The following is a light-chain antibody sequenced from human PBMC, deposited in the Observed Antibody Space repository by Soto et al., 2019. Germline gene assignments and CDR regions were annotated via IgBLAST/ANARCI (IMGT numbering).Light chain of an antibody. CDR2: EVS. J-gene: IGLJ2*01. Sequence: QSALTQPASVSGSPGPSITISRTGTSSDVGSYNLVSWYQQHPGKAPKLMIYEVSKRPSGVSNRFSGSKSGNTAYLTISGLQAEDEADYYCCSYAGSHVVFGGGTKVTVL. CDR1: SSDVGSYNL. V-gene: IGLV2-23*02. CDR3: CSYAGSHVV.